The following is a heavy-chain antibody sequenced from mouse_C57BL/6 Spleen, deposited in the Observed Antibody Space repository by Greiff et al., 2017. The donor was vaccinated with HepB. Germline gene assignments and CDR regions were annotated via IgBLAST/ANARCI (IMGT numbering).Heavy chain of an antibody. CDR2: INYDGSST. CDR3: ARDLGHWYFDV. D-gene: IGHD4-1*01. V-gene: IGHV5-16*01. Sequence: EVKLMESEGGLVQPGSSMKLSCTASGFTFSDYYMAWVRQVPEKGLEWVANINYDGSSTYYLDSLKSRFIISRDNAKNILYLQMSSLKSEDTATYYCARDLGHWYFDVWGTGTTVTVSS. J-gene: IGHJ1*03. CDR1: GFTFSDYY.